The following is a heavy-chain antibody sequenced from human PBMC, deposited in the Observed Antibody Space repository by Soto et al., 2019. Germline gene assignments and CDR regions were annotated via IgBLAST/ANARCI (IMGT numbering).Heavy chain of an antibody. Sequence: GSLRLSCAASGFTFNTFAMNWVRQAPGKGLEWVASISGSGGTTYYADSVKGRFTISRDNSKNTLYLQMNSLRAEDTAVYYCAKDRGRNWNMFDYWGQGTLVTVSS. CDR2: ISGSGGTT. V-gene: IGHV3-23*01. CDR3: AKDRGRNWNMFDY. D-gene: IGHD1-1*01. J-gene: IGHJ4*02. CDR1: GFTFNTFA.